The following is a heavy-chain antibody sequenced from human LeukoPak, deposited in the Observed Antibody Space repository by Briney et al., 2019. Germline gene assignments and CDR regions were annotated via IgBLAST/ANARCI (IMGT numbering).Heavy chain of an antibody. D-gene: IGHD4-17*01. V-gene: IGHV4-30-4*01. CDR3: AREGKFTVTVGLDV. CDR2: IYYSGST. CDR1: GGSISSGDYY. Sequence: PSQTLSLTCTVSGGSISSGDYYWSWIRQPPGKGLEWIGYIYYSGSTYYNPSLKSRVTISLDTSKNQFSLRLSSVTAADTAVYYCAREGKFTVTVGLDVWGQGTTVTVSS. J-gene: IGHJ6*02.